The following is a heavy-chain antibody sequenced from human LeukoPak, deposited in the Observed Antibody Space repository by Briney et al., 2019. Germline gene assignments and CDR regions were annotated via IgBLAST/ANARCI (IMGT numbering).Heavy chain of an antibody. J-gene: IGHJ4*02. Sequence: ASVKVSCKASGYTFTAYYMHWVRQAPGQGLEWMGWINPNSGGTNYAQKFQGRATMTRDTSISTAYMELSRLGSDDTAVYYCARVASTQYNTDAIPDFFDYWGKGTLATVSS. V-gene: IGHV1-2*02. CDR1: GYTFTAYY. D-gene: IGHD1-14*01. CDR3: ARVASTQYNTDAIPDFFDY. CDR2: INPNSGGT.